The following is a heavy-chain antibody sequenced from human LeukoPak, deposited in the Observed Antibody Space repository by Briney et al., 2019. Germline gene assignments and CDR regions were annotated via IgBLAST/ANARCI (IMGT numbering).Heavy chain of an antibody. CDR3: AKVGSLRGTSSPDY. V-gene: IGHV3-23*01. J-gene: IGHJ4*02. D-gene: IGHD6-6*01. Sequence: GVSLRLSCAASGLTFSNYLMTWVRQAPGKGLDWVSSITHDAETTLYADSVKGRFTISRDNSKNTLYLQMNSLRDDDTAIYYCAKVGSLRGTSSPDYWGQGTLVTVSS. CDR2: ITHDAETT. CDR1: GLTFSNYL.